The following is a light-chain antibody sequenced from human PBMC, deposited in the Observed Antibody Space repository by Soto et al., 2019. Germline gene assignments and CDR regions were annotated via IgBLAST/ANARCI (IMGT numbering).Light chain of an antibody. V-gene: IGLV2-8*01. CDR2: EVS. CDR3: CSYAGSNNYV. CDR1: SSDVGGYNY. Sequence: QPVLTQPPSASGSPGQSVTISCTGTSSDVGGYNYVSWYQQHPGKAPKLMISEVSKRPSGVPDRFSGSKSGNTASLTVSGLQAEDEADYYCCSYAGSNNYVFGPGTKLTVL. J-gene: IGLJ1*01.